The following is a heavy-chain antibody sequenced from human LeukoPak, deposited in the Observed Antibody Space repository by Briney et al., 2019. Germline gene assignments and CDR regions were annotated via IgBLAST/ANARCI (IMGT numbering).Heavy chain of an antibody. V-gene: IGHV4-39*01. Sequence: PSETLSLTCTVSGGSISSSSYYWGWIRQPPGKGLKWSGGIYYSGSTYYNPSLKSRVTISVDTSKNQFSLKLSSVTAADTAVYYCASPRWDAFDILGQGTMVTVSS. CDR3: ASPRWDAFDI. J-gene: IGHJ3*02. CDR1: GGSISSSSYY. D-gene: IGHD3-16*01. CDR2: IYYSGST.